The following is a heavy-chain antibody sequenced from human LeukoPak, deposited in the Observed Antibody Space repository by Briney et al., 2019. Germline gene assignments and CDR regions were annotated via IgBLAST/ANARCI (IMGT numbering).Heavy chain of an antibody. CDR3: ARDYYYSVDY. Sequence: GGSLRLSCAVSEFTFSSFWMHWVRQAPGKGLVWVSRINSDGSITNYADSVKGRFTISRDNAKSTLYLQMNSLRAEDTAVYYCARDYYYSVDYWGQGTLVTVSS. CDR1: EFTFSSFW. D-gene: IGHD3-22*01. J-gene: IGHJ4*02. CDR2: INSDGSIT. V-gene: IGHV3-74*01.